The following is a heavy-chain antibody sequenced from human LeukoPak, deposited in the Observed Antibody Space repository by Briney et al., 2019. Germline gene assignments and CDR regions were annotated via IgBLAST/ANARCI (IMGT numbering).Heavy chain of an antibody. CDR2: ISSSSSTI. V-gene: IGHV3-48*01. CDR1: GFTFSSYS. J-gene: IGHJ4*02. Sequence: GGSLRLSCAASGFTFSSYSMNWVRQAPGKGLEWVSYISSSSSTIYYADSVKGRFTISRDNAKNSLYLQMNSLRAEDTAVYYCAKEDIVVVVAATEFDYWGQGTLVTVSS. CDR3: AKEDIVVVVAATEFDY. D-gene: IGHD2-15*01.